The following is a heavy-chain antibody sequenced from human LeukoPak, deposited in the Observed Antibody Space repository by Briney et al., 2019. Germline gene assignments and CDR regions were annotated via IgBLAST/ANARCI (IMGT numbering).Heavy chain of an antibody. CDR2: IYYNGPT. CDR1: GDFISIGNHY. V-gene: IGHV4-39*02. CDR3: ARVRILGMIET. Sequence: PSETLSLTCTVSGDFISIGNHYWAWVRQPPGKGLVWIGYIYYNGPTYYNPSLKRRVTLYVDTPGHDVSPNLSSVTAADRAMFHCARVRILGMIETWGQGTLVIVSS. D-gene: IGHD3-22*01. J-gene: IGHJ4*02.